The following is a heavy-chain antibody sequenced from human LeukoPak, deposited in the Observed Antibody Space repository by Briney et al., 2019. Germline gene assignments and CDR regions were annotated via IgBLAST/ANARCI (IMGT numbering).Heavy chain of an antibody. Sequence: ASVKVSCKASGSTFSSYAISWVRQAPGQGLEWMGGIIPIFGTANYAQKFQGRVTITADKSTSTAYMELSSLRSEDTAVYYCAKAGGDYEDGDAFDIWGQGTMVTVSS. J-gene: IGHJ3*02. D-gene: IGHD4-17*01. CDR3: AKAGGDYEDGDAFDI. CDR1: GSTFSSYA. CDR2: IIPIFGTA. V-gene: IGHV1-69*06.